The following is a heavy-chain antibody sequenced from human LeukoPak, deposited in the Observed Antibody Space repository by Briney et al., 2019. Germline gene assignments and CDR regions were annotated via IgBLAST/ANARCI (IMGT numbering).Heavy chain of an antibody. D-gene: IGHD2/OR15-2a*01. Sequence: SETLSLTCTVSGGSISSYYWSWIRQPPGKGLEWITYISDIGSINYNPSLKSRVTISLDTSKNQFSLKLSSVTAADTAVYYCAGHHPRNTVDFWGQGTLVTVSS. V-gene: IGHV4-59*08. J-gene: IGHJ4*02. CDR1: GGSISSYY. CDR2: ISDIGSI. CDR3: AGHHPRNTVDF.